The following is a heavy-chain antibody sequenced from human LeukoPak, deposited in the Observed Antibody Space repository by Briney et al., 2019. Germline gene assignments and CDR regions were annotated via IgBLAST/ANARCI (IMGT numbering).Heavy chain of an antibody. J-gene: IGHJ4*02. V-gene: IGHV3-23*01. CDR1: GFTFTNYW. CDR2: IGVSDDT. Sequence: PGGSLRLSCAASGFTFTNYWMSWVRQAPGKGLEWVSVIGVSDDTSYADSVKGRFTISRDNSKNTLYLQVNSLRVEDTAVYYCTKDYGGDPFDYWGQGTLVTVSS. D-gene: IGHD4-23*01. CDR3: TKDYGGDPFDY.